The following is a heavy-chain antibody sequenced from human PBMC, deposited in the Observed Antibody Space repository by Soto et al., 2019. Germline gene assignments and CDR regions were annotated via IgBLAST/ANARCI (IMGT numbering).Heavy chain of an antibody. J-gene: IGHJ4*02. V-gene: IGHV3-23*01. CDR3: AKARYTDGCYQFDY. D-gene: IGHD2-2*02. CDR1: GFTFSSYA. Sequence: EVRLWESGGGLVQPGGSLRLSCAASGFTFSSYAMSWLRQAPGKGLEWVSLIRGSGGTTKYADSVIGRFTISRDNSKNTLYLEMNSLRDEDTAVYYCAKARYTDGCYQFDYWGQGTLVSVSS. CDR2: IRGSGGTT.